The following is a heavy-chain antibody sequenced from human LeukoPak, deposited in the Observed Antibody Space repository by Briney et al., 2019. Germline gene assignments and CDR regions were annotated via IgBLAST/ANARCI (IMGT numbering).Heavy chain of an antibody. Sequence: GGSLRLSCAASGFTFSDYYMSWIRQAPGKGLEWVSYISSRCSTIYYADSVKGRFTISRDNAKNSLYLQMNSLRAEDTAVYYCARNHYYDSSGYYYFVYYYYYYMDVWGKGTTVTVSS. D-gene: IGHD3-22*01. J-gene: IGHJ6*03. CDR2: ISSRCSTI. CDR3: ARNHYYDSSGYYYFVYYYYYYMDV. V-gene: IGHV3-11*04. CDR1: GFTFSDYY.